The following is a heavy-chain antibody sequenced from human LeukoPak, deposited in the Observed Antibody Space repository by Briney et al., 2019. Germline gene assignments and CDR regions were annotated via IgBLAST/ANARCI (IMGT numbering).Heavy chain of an antibody. CDR3: ARDFSGWGGPNWFDP. D-gene: IGHD6-19*01. V-gene: IGHV4-38-2*02. CDR2: IYHSGST. J-gene: IGHJ5*02. CDR1: GYSISSGYY. Sequence: SETLSLTCTVSGYSISSGYYWGWIRQPPGKGLEWIGSIYHSGSTYYNPSLKSRVTISVDTSKNQFSLKPSSVTAADTAVYYCARDFSGWGGPNWFDPWGQGTLVTVSS.